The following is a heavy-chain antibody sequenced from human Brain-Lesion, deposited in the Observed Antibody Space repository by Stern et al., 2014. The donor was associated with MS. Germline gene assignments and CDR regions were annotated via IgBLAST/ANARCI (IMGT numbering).Heavy chain of an antibody. D-gene: IGHD3-22*01. Sequence: VQLVESGAEVKKPGASVKVSCKASGYTFTGYYMHWARQAPGQGLEGMGWINPKSGGTNYAQKFQGWVTMTRDTSINTAYMELSRLRSDDTAVYYCATYYYDSTGYNDFWGQGTLVTVSS. J-gene: IGHJ4*02. V-gene: IGHV1-2*04. CDR1: GYTFTGYY. CDR3: ATYYYDSTGYNDF. CDR2: INPKSGGT.